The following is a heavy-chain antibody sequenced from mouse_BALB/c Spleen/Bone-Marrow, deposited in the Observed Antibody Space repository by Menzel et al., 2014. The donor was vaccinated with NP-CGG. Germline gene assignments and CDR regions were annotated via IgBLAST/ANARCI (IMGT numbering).Heavy chain of an antibody. CDR3: AREVLRDYFDY. J-gene: IGHJ2*01. CDR1: GFAFSSYD. D-gene: IGHD1-1*01. Sequence: EVQGVESGGGLVKPGGSLKLSCAASGFAFSSYDMSWVRQTPEKRLEWVAYLSSGGGSTYCPDTVKGRFTISRDNAKNTLYLQMSSLNSEDTAMYYCAREVLRDYFDYWGQGTTLTVSS. V-gene: IGHV5-12-1*01. CDR2: LSSGGGST.